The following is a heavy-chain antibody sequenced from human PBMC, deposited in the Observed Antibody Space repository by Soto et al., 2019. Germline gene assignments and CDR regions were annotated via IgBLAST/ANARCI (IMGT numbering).Heavy chain of an antibody. CDR1: GFTLSAYS. J-gene: IGHJ4*02. CDR2: ISSTSDYI. CDR3: ARDLSYYGSGSFYYFDY. V-gene: IGHV3-21*01. D-gene: IGHD3-10*01. Sequence: GGSLRLSCAASGFTLSAYSMNWVRQTPGKGLEWVSSISSTSDYIYYADSVKGRFTVSRDNADNSLYLQMNSLRAEDTAVYYCARDLSYYGSGSFYYFDYWGQGTLVTVSS.